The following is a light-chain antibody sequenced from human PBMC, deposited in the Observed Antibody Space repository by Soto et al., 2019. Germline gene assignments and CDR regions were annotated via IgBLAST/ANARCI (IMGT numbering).Light chain of an antibody. J-gene: IGLJ1*01. CDR3: SSFTSSSTSV. V-gene: IGLV2-14*01. CDR2: EVT. CDR1: SSDVGGYDY. Sequence: QSALAQPASVSGSPGQSITISCTGTSSDVGGYDYVSWYQQHPAKAPKLVIYEVTERPSGVSTRFSGSKSGNTASLTISGLRADDEADYYCSSFTSSSTSVFGTGTKVTVL.